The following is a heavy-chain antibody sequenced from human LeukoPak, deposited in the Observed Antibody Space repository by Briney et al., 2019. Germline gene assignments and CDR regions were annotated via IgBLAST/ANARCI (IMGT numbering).Heavy chain of an antibody. Sequence: ASVEVSCKASGYTFTSYYIHWVRQAPGQGLEWMGIINPSGGSTSYAQKFQGRVTMTRDMSTSTVYMELSSLRSEDAAVYWCAREGRGADIWGQGTMVTVSS. CDR2: INPSGGST. J-gene: IGHJ3*02. D-gene: IGHD3-10*01. CDR1: GYTFTSYY. V-gene: IGHV1-46*01. CDR3: AREGRGADI.